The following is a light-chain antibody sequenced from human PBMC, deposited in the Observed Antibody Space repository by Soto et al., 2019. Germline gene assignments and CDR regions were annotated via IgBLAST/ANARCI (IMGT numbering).Light chain of an antibody. CDR3: QHSGRSPPYT. Sequence: EIVLTQSPGTLSLSPGERASLSCRASQSVSSSYLAWYRQKPGQAPRLLIYGASTRATGIPDRFSGSGSGTDFTPPISRLALKVLPVYFCQHSGRSPPYTFARGPKLEIK. J-gene: IGKJ2*01. CDR2: GAS. V-gene: IGKV3-20*01. CDR1: QSVSSSY.